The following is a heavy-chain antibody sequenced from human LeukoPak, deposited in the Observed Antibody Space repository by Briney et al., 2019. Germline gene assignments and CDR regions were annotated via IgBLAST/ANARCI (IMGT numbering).Heavy chain of an antibody. CDR3: ASSYGSALDI. D-gene: IGHD3-16*01. CDR1: GGSISGGGYY. V-gene: IGHV3-7*01. J-gene: IGHJ3*02. Sequence: PSETLSLTCTVSGGSISGGGYYWSWVRQAPGQGLVWVANIKQDGSEKAYVDSVTGRFTISTDNAKNSLYLQMNSLRAEDTAVYYCASSYGSALDIWGQGTMVSVSS. CDR2: IKQDGSEK.